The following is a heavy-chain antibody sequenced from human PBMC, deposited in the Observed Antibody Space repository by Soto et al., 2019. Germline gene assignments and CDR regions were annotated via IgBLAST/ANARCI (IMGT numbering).Heavy chain of an antibody. CDR3: AIAGIAVAGKVGWFDP. CDR1: GGSISSGGYS. CDR2: IYHSGST. Sequence: SETLSLTCAVSGGSISSGGYSWSWIRQPPGKGLEWIGYIYHSGSTYYNPSLKSRVTISVDTSKNQFSLKLSSVTAADTAVYYCAIAGIAVAGKVGWFDPWGQGTLVTVSS. D-gene: IGHD6-19*01. V-gene: IGHV4-30-2*05. J-gene: IGHJ5*02.